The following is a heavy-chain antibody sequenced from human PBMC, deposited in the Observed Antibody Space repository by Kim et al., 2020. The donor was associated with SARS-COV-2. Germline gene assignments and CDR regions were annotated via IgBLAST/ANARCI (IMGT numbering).Heavy chain of an antibody. D-gene: IGHD5-12*01. J-gene: IGHJ4*02. CDR3: ARVEAAYDGSYFDY. V-gene: IGHV4-59*01. Sequence: NPSLKSRVTISVDTSKNQFSLKLSSVTAADTAVYYCARVEAAYDGSYFDYWGQGTLVTVSS.